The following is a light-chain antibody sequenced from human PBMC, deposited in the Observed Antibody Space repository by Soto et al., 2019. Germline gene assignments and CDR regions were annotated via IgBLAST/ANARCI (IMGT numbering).Light chain of an antibody. CDR3: QQYNNWPPIT. CDR2: GAS. CDR1: QSVSNF. V-gene: IGKV3-15*01. Sequence: DIVLTQSPATLSLSPGERATLSCKASQSVSNFLAWYQQKPGQAPRLLIYGASTRATGIPARFSGSGSGTEFTLTISSLQSEDFAVYYCQQYNNWPPITFGQGTRLEI. J-gene: IGKJ5*01.